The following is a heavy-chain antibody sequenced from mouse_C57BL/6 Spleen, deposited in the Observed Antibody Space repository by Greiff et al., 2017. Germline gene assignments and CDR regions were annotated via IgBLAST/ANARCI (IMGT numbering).Heavy chain of an antibody. D-gene: IGHD4-1*02. Sequence: EVKLVESEGGLVQPGSSMKLSCTASGFTFSDYYMAWVRQVPEKGLEWVANINYDGSSTYYLDSLKSRFIISRDNAKNILYLQMSSLKSEDTATYYCATTGKDWYFGVWGTGTTVTVSS. CDR1: GFTFSDYY. V-gene: IGHV5-16*01. CDR2: INYDGSST. CDR3: ATTGKDWYFGV. J-gene: IGHJ1*03.